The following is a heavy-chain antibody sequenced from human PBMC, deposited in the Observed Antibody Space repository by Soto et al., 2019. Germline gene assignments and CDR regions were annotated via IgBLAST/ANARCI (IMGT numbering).Heavy chain of an antibody. V-gene: IGHV3-48*01. J-gene: IGHJ6*02. CDR3: ARQGSYYYGMDV. D-gene: IGHD2-15*01. CDR2: ISSSSSTK. Sequence: PGGSLRLSCAASGFTFSSHNMNWVRQAPGKGLEWVSYISSSSSTKYYADSVKGRFTISRDNSKNTLYLQMNSLRAEDTAVYYCARQGSYYYGMDVWGQGTTVTVSS. CDR1: GFTFSSHN.